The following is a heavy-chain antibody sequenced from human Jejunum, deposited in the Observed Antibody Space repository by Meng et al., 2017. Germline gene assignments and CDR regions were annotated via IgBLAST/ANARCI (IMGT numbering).Heavy chain of an antibody. CDR1: GFSLTTGGVG. Sequence: TLKESGPPLVKPQPTLTLPCTFSGFSLTTGGVGVAWLRQPPGKALECLALIYWDDDKRYNPSLKNRLTITKDTSKNQVVLTMTNVDPVDTATYYCAHRLAYSSNYNVGWFDPWGQGTLVTVSS. CDR2: IYWDDDK. D-gene: IGHD6-13*01. J-gene: IGHJ5*02. V-gene: IGHV2-5*02. CDR3: AHRLAYSSNYNVGWFDP.